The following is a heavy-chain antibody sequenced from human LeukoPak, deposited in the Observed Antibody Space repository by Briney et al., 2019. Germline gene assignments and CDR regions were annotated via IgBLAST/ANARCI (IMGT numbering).Heavy chain of an antibody. J-gene: IGHJ3*02. Sequence: GESLKISCKGSGYSFTSYWIGWVRQMPGKGLEWMGIIDPGDSDTGYSPSFQGQVTISADKSISTAYLQWNSVKASDTAMYYCAKKGIAAADAFDIWGQGTMVTVSS. D-gene: IGHD6-13*01. CDR3: AKKGIAAADAFDI. V-gene: IGHV5-51*01. CDR2: IDPGDSDT. CDR1: GYSFTSYW.